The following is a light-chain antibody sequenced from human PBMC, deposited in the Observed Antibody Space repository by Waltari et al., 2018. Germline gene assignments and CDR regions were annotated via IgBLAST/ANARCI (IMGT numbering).Light chain of an antibody. CDR2: GAS. CDR1: QSVTSSY. J-gene: IGKJ1*01. CDR3: QQYGTSTGT. V-gene: IGKV3-20*01. Sequence: EIVLMQSPGTLSVSPGERATISCRASQSVTSSYLAWYQQKPGQAPRLLIYGASSRAIGTPDRFSGSGSGTDFTLSISRLEPEDSAVYYCQQYGTSTGTFGQGTKVGIK.